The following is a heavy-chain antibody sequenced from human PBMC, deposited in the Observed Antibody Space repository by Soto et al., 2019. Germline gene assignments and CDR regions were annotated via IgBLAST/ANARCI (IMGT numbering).Heavy chain of an antibody. CDR2: VNPHTAGT. J-gene: IGHJ4*02. CDR3: ARVMAYEQQLVPLDY. Sequence: QVQLVQSGAEVKKPGASVKVSCKTSGYTFIGYYLNWVRQAPGQGLEWMGWVNPHTAGTHYAQKFDGRVTMTRATSTYTAYMELSGLKCDDTATYFCARVMAYEQQLVPLDYWGQGTLVTVSS. V-gene: IGHV1-2*02. D-gene: IGHD6-13*01. CDR1: GYTFIGYY.